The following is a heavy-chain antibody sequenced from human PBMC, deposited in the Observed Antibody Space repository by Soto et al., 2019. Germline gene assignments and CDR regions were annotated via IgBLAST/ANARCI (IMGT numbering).Heavy chain of an antibody. CDR2: IYHSGSA. V-gene: IGHV4-34*01. CDR1: GGSFTGYY. CDR3: ARVVYNWNFRYYYYGMDV. D-gene: IGHD1-1*01. Sequence: SETLSLTCAVYGGSFTGYYWSWIRQPPGKGLEWIGEIYHSGSANCNRSLKSRVAISVDASKNQFALKLSSGTAAEAAVYYCARVVYNWNFRYYYYGMDVWGQGTTVT. J-gene: IGHJ6*02.